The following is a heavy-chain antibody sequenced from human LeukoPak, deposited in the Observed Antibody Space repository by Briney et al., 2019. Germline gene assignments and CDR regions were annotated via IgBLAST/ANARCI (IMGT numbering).Heavy chain of an antibody. CDR2: IRPDGSGT. CDR1: GFTFSSYW. J-gene: IGHJ1*01. CDR3: TTNRVAAAGDD. V-gene: IGHV3-7*01. D-gene: IGHD6-13*01. Sequence: AGGSLRLSCAASGFTFSSYWMTWVRQAPGKGLEWVANIRPDGSGTYYVDSVKGRFIVSRDNAKNSLYLQMNSLRTDDTAVCYCTTNRVAAAGDDWGQGTLVTVSS.